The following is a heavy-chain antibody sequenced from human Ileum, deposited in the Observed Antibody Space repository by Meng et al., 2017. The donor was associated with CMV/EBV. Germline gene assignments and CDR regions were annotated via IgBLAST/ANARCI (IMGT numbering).Heavy chain of an antibody. CDR3: ARVWGIAVRPLDY. V-gene: IGHV4-30-4*01. Sequence: VQLQDSGPGLVKPSHTISLLYTVSGDSISSVHYFWSWIRQTPGKGLEWIGHIHDSGSTYYNPSLQSRVTISVDTSKNQFSLKLSSVTAADTAVYYCARVWGIAVRPLDYWGQGTLVTVSS. J-gene: IGHJ4*02. CDR1: GDSISSVHYF. CDR2: IHDSGST. D-gene: IGHD6-6*01.